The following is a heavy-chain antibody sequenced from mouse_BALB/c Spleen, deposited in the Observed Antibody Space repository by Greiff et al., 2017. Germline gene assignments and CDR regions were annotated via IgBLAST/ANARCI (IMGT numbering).Heavy chain of an antibody. CDR1: GFDFSRYW. J-gene: IGHJ3*01. CDR2: INPDSSTI. D-gene: IGHD2-4*01. Sequence: EVQGVESGGGLVQPGGSLKLSCAASGFDFSRYWMSWVRQAPGNGLEWIGEINPDSSTINYTPSLKDKFIISRDNAKNTLYLQMSKVRSEDTALYYCARPRSTMITTEFAYWGQGTLVTVSA. CDR3: ARPRSTMITTEFAY. V-gene: IGHV4-1*02.